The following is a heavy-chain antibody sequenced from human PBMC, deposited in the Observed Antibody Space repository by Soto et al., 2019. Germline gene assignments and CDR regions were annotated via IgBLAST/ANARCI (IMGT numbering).Heavy chain of an antibody. J-gene: IGHJ5*02. CDR3: ASLIGYCSGGSCPFDP. CDR1: GYTFNSYC. Sequence: ASVKVSCKVSGYTFNSYCISWVRQAPGQGLEWMGWISAYNGNINYAQKFQGRVTMTTDTSTSTAYMELRSLRSDDTAVYYCASLIGYCSGGSCPFDPWGQGTRVTVSS. V-gene: IGHV1-18*04. D-gene: IGHD2-15*01. CDR2: ISAYNGNI.